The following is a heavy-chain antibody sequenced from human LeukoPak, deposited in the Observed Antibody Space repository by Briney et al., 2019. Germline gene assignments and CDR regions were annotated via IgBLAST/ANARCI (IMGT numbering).Heavy chain of an antibody. D-gene: IGHD3-22*01. J-gene: IGHJ3*02. CDR3: ARLLDNDSSGDPDTFDI. V-gene: IGHV4-59*11. CDR1: DGSISGHY. Sequence: SETLSLTCAVSDGSISGHYWSWIRQPPGKGLEWIGYIYYSGKTYYSSPLRSRVTISVDTSKNHFSLKLTSVTAADTAVYYCARLLDNDSSGDPDTFDIWGQGTMVTVSS. CDR2: IYYSGKT.